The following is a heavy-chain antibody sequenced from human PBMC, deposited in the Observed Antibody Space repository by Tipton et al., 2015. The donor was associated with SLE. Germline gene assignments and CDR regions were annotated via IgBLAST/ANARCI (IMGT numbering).Heavy chain of an antibody. D-gene: IGHD1-7*01. V-gene: IGHV4-59*12. J-gene: IGHJ5*02. CDR3: ARGGNWNSVWWFDP. CDR1: GGSISSYY. CDR2: IYYSGST. Sequence: LRLSCTVSGGSISSYYWSWIRQPPGKGLEWIGYIYYSGSTNYNPPLKSRVTISVDTSKNQFSLKLSSVTAADTAVYYCARGGNWNSVWWFDPWGQGTLVTASS.